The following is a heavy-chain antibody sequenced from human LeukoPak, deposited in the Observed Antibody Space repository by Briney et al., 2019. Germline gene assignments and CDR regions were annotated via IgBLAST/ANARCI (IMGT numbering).Heavy chain of an antibody. J-gene: IGHJ4*02. CDR1: GYTFTGYY. Sequence: ASVKVSCKASGYTFTGYYMYWVRQAPGQGLEWIGWIGVFNGNRNYAKSVQGRITLTADTSTNTTYMELRSLTSDDTAVYFCGRDWDWHVQFWGQGTLITVSS. CDR2: IGVFNGNR. V-gene: IGHV1-18*04. D-gene: IGHD1-26*01. CDR3: GRDWDWHVQF.